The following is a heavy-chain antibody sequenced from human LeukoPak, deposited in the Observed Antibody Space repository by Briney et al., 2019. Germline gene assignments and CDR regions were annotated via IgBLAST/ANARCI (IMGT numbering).Heavy chain of an antibody. CDR1: GFTLSNHG. CDR2: ISPSGDIR. D-gene: IGHD6-19*01. CDR3: AKDGAYISGWYEPLSAFDY. Sequence: GESLRLSCAASGFTLSNHGMNWVRQAPGKGLEWVSGISPSGDIRYYADSVKGRFTISRDNSKNTLYLQMNSLRAEDTAVYYCAKDGAYISGWYEPLSAFDYWGQGTLVTVSS. V-gene: IGHV3-23*01. J-gene: IGHJ4*02.